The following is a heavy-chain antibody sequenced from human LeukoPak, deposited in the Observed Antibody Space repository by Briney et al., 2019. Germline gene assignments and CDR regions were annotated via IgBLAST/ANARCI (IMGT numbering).Heavy chain of an antibody. CDR1: GFAFSSYW. Sequence: GGSLRLSCAASGFAFSSYWMAWVRQAPGKGLEWVANIDQDGSDKNYVDSVKGRSTISRDNARNSLYLQMNSLRVEDTAVYFCARGYNSALDYWGQGILVTVSS. V-gene: IGHV3-7*04. D-gene: IGHD6-19*01. CDR2: IDQDGSDK. CDR3: ARGYNSALDY. J-gene: IGHJ4*02.